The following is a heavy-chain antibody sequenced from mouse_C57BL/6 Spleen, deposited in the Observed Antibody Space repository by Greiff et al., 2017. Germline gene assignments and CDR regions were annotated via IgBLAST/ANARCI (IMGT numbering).Heavy chain of an antibody. V-gene: IGHV1-15*01. CDR2: IDPETGGT. CDR3: NWPVYYYAMDY. Sequence: QVQLHQSGAELVRPGASVTLSCKASGYTFTDYELHWVKQTPVHGLEWSGAIDPETGGTAYNQKFKGKAILTADKSSSTAYMELRCLTSEDSAVYYCNWPVYYYAMDYWGQGTSVTVSS. CDR1: GYTFTDYE. J-gene: IGHJ4*01. D-gene: IGHD1-1*01.